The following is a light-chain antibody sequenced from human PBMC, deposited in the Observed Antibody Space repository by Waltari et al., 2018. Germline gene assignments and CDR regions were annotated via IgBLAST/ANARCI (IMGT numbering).Light chain of an antibody. Sequence: EIVMTQSPATLSVSPGDRATLSCRASQSVSSNLAWYQQKPGQPPRLLIYGATSRPTGIPARFSGTGSGTEFTLTISSLQSEDFAVYYCQQYNNWPPLFTFGPGTKVDMK. J-gene: IGKJ3*01. V-gene: IGKV3D-15*01. CDR2: GAT. CDR1: QSVSSN. CDR3: QQYNNWPPLFT.